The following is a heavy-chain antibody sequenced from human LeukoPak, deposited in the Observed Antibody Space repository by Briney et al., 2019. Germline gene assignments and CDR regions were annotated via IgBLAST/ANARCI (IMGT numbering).Heavy chain of an antibody. J-gene: IGHJ4*02. Sequence: GGSLRLSCAASGFTFSSYAMHWVRQAPGKGLEWVAVISYDGSNKYYADSVKGRFTISRDNSKNTLYLQMNSLRAEDTAVYYCAGGGSTWLEYWGQGSLVTVSS. CDR1: GFTFSSYA. CDR2: ISYDGSNK. D-gene: IGHD6-13*01. CDR3: AGGGSTWLEY. V-gene: IGHV3-30-3*01.